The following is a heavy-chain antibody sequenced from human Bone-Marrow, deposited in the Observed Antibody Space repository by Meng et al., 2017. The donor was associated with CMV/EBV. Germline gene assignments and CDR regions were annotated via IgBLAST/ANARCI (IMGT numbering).Heavy chain of an antibody. CDR3: TTERITIFGVVTSGFDY. J-gene: IGHJ4*02. CDR2: IKSKTDGGTT. CDR1: LSNAC. Sequence: LSNACMSGVRQGRGKGLECVGRIKSKTDGGTTDYTAPVKGRFTIARDDSKNTLYLQMNSLKTEDTAVYYCTTERITIFGVVTSGFDYWGQGTLVTVSS. V-gene: IGHV3-15*01. D-gene: IGHD3-3*01.